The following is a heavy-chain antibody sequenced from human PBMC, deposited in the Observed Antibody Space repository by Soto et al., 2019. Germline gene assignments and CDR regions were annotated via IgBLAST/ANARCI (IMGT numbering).Heavy chain of an antibody. CDR1: GFTFSSYG. Sequence: QVQLVESGGGVVQPGRSLRLSCAASGFTFSSYGMHWVRQAPGKGLEWVAVISYDGSNKYYADSVKGRFTISRDNSKNTLYLQMNSLRAEDTAVYYCAKDNAAPYDYGDSVRLGAFDIWGQGTMVTVSS. J-gene: IGHJ3*02. V-gene: IGHV3-30*18. D-gene: IGHD4-17*01. CDR2: ISYDGSNK. CDR3: AKDNAAPYDYGDSVRLGAFDI.